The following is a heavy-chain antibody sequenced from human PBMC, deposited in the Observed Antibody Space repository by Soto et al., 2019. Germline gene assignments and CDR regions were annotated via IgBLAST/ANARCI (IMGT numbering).Heavy chain of an antibody. CDR3: ARDSAEGWFDP. Sequence: PGGSLRLSCAASGFTVSSNYMSWVRQAPGKGLEWVSVINSDGSSTSYADSVKGRFTISRDNAKNTLYLQMNSLRAEDTAVYYCARDSAEGWFDPWGQGTLVTVSS. V-gene: IGHV3-74*01. CDR1: GFTVSSNY. CDR2: INSDGSST. J-gene: IGHJ5*02.